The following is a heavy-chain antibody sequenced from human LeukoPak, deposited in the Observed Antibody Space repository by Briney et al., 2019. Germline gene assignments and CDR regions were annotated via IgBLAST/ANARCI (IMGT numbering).Heavy chain of an antibody. Sequence: KPGGSLRLSCAASGFTFSSYTMHWVRQAPGKGLEWVSSICSGSSYIYYADSVKGRFTISRDNAKNSLYLQMNSLRAEDTAVYYCASSSYYYDSGSYSPLYYFDYWGQGTLVTVSS. D-gene: IGHD3-10*01. CDR1: GFTFSSYT. V-gene: IGHV3-21*01. J-gene: IGHJ4*02. CDR2: ICSGSSYI. CDR3: ASSSYYYDSGSYSPLYYFDY.